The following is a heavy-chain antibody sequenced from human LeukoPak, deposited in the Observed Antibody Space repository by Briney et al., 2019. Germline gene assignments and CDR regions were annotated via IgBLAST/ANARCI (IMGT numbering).Heavy chain of an antibody. Sequence: SETLSLTSTVSGGSISSSSYYWGWIRQPPGKGLEWIGSIYYSGSTYYNPSLKSRVTISVDTSKNQFSLKLSSVTAADTAVYYCARQSGSLVVVAATDYWGQGTLVTVSS. V-gene: IGHV4-39*01. D-gene: IGHD2-15*01. CDR1: GGSISSSSYY. J-gene: IGHJ4*02. CDR3: ARQSGSLVVVAATDY. CDR2: IYYSGST.